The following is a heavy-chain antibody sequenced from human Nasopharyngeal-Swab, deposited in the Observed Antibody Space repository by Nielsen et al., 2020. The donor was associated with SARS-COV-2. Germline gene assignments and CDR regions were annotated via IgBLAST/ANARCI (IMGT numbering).Heavy chain of an antibody. CDR1: GFTFRSYA. J-gene: IGHJ6*02. D-gene: IGHD5-12*01. V-gene: IGHV3-23*01. CDR3: AKDRDSGDDSDDYYHYYGMDV. Sequence: GGSLRLSCAASGFTFRSYAISWVRQAPGKGLEWVSVISGSDHTTYYADSVKGRFTISRDNSKNTVNLQMNSLRVVDTAIYYCAKDRDSGDDSDDYYHYYGMDVWGQGTTVTVSS. CDR2: ISGSDHTT.